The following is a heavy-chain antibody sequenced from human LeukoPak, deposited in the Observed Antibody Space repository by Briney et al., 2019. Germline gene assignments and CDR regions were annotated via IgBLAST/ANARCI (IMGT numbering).Heavy chain of an antibody. Sequence: SETLSLTCSVSGASISTNTYYWGWIRQPPGKGLEWIGSIHYSGSTYYNPSLKSRVTISVDTSKNQFSLKLSSVTAADTAVYYCARTGSGSYFRRVNWFDPWGQGTLVTVSS. D-gene: IGHD3-10*01. CDR3: ARTGSGSYFRRVNWFDP. J-gene: IGHJ5*02. CDR2: IHYSGST. CDR1: GASISTNTYY. V-gene: IGHV4-39*07.